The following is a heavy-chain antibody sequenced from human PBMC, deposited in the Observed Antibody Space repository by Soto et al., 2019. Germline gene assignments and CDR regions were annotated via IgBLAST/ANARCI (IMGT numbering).Heavy chain of an antibody. CDR1: GITFSSYA. D-gene: IGHD1-26*01. Sequence: EWSLRLSCAASGITFSSYAMSWVRQAPGKGLEWVSAISGSGGSTYYADSVKGRFAISRDNSKNTLYLQMNSLRAEDTAVYYCAKEVIGATKSNYWGQGTPVTVSS. CDR2: ISGSGGST. J-gene: IGHJ4*02. V-gene: IGHV3-23*01. CDR3: AKEVIGATKSNY.